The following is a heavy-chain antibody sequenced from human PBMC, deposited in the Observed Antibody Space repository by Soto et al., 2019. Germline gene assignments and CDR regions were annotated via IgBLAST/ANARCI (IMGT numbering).Heavy chain of an antibody. J-gene: IGHJ4*02. Sequence: EVQLVESGGGLVQPGRSLRLCCADSGFTFGDYAMHSVRQLPGKGLEWVSGFSWNSGSIGYADSVQGRFTISIDNAKNSLYLEMNSLRAEDTAFYFCAKDMIAFGGLFVPNLDYWGQGTLVTVSS. CDR3: AKDMIAFGGLFVPNLDY. CDR2: FSWNSGSI. V-gene: IGHV3-9*01. CDR1: GFTFGDYA. D-gene: IGHD3-16*02.